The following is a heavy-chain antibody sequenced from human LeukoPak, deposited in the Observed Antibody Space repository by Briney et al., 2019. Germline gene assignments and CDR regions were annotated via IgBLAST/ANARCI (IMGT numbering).Heavy chain of an antibody. V-gene: IGHV4-34*01. J-gene: IGHJ1*01. CDR3: ARHAPPFYDNEYFPH. D-gene: IGHD3-9*01. Sequence: SGTPSLTCAGYGGALSGYYLGWIRPPPRKGPGWVWGINHSGSTNYNPSLKSRVTISVDTSKNQFSLKLSSVTAADTAVYYCARHAPPFYDNEYFPHWGQGTLVLVSS. CDR1: GGALSGYY. CDR2: INHSGST.